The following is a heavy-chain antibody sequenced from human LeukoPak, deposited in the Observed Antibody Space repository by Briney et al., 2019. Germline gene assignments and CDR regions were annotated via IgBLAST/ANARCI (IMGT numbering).Heavy chain of an antibody. CDR3: AKDSSGYQKTFDY. V-gene: IGHV3-9*01. Sequence: GGSLRLSCAASGFTFDDHAMHWVRQAPGKGLEWVSGISWNSGSIGYADSVKGRFTISRDNAKNSLYLQMNSLRAEDTALYYCAKDSSGYQKTFDYWGQGTLVTVSS. J-gene: IGHJ4*02. CDR2: ISWNSGSI. D-gene: IGHD3-22*01. CDR1: GFTFDDHA.